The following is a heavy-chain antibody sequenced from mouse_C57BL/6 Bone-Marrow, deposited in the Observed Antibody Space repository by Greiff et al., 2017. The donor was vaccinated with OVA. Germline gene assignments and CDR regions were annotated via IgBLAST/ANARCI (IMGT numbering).Heavy chain of an antibody. CDR3: ARVQYYFDD. CDR1: GYSITSGYY. V-gene: IGHV3-6*01. CDR2: ISYDGSN. Sequence: EVQLQESGPGLVKPSQSLSLTCSVTGYSITSGYYWNWIRQFPGNKLEWMGYISYDGSNNYNPSLKNRISITRDTSKNQFFLKLNSVTTEDTATYYCARVQYYFDDWGQGTTLTVSS. J-gene: IGHJ2*01.